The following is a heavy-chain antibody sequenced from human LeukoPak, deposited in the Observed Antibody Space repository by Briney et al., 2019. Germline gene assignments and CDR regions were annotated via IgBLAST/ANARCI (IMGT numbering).Heavy chain of an antibody. CDR1: GYTFTGYY. CDR2: INPNSGGT. J-gene: IGHJ5*02. Sequence: ASAKVSCKASGYTFTGYYMHWVRQAPGQGLEWMGWINPNSGGTNYAQKFQGRVTMTRDTSISTAYMELSRLRSDDTAVYYCARAGIVGAKFNWFDPWGQGTLVTVSS. CDR3: ARAGIVGAKFNWFDP. V-gene: IGHV1-2*02. D-gene: IGHD1-26*01.